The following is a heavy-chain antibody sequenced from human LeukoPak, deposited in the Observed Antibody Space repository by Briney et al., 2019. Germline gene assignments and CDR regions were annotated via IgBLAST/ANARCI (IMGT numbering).Heavy chain of an antibody. CDR3: ARDIWPTYYYDSSGWVDYDY. V-gene: IGHV1-2*02. CDR2: INPNSGGT. Sequence: GASVKVSCKASAYTFTGYYMHWVRQAPGQGLEWMGWINPNSGGTNYAQKFQGRVTMTRDTSISTAYMELSRLRSDDTAVYYCARDIWPTYYYDSSGWVDYDYWGQGTLVTVSS. J-gene: IGHJ4*02. D-gene: IGHD3-22*01. CDR1: AYTFTGYY.